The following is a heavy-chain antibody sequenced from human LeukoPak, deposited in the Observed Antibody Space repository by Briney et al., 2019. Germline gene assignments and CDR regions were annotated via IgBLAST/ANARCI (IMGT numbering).Heavy chain of an antibody. CDR1: GGSISIYY. J-gene: IGHJ4*02. V-gene: IGHV4-59*12. CDR2: IYYSGST. Sequence: PSETLSLTCTVSGGSISIYYWSWIRQPPGKGLEWIGYIYYSGSTNYNPSLKSRVTISVDTSKNQFSLKLSSVTAADTAVYYCARTRIAVAGTDYWGQGTLVTVSS. D-gene: IGHD6-19*01. CDR3: ARTRIAVAGTDY.